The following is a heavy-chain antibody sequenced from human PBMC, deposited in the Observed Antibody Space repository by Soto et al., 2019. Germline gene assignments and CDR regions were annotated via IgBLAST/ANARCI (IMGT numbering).Heavy chain of an antibody. CDR1: GYTFTNYY. Sequence: QVQLVQSGAEVKEPGASVKVSCKASGYTFTNYYMHWVRQAPGQVLGWMGIINHRGGSTTYAKKFQCRVTMPRDTSTSPVYMGLGSLRSEDTAVYFCAMTSTWHREFDYWGQGTLVTFSS. J-gene: IGHJ4*02. CDR3: AMTSTWHREFDY. CDR2: INHRGGST. V-gene: IGHV1-46*01.